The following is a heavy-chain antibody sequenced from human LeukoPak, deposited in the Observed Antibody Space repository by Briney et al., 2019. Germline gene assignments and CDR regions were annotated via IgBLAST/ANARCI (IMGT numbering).Heavy chain of an antibody. D-gene: IGHD6-19*01. CDR2: INHSGST. CDR1: GGSISSYY. Sequence: SETLSLTCTVSGGSISSYYWSWIRQPPGKGLEWIGEINHSGSTNYNPSLKSRVTISVDTSKNQFSLKLSSVTAADTAVYYCARAGTGYSSGWYAFDIWGQGTMVTVSS. CDR3: ARAGTGYSSGWYAFDI. V-gene: IGHV4-34*01. J-gene: IGHJ3*02.